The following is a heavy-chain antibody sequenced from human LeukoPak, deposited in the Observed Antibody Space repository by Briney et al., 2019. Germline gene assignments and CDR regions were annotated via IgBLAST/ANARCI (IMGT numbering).Heavy chain of an antibody. D-gene: IGHD6-19*01. CDR2: ISSSSSYI. V-gene: IGHV3-21*01. CDR1: GFTFSSYE. Sequence: GGSLRLSCAASGFTFSSYEMNWVRQAPGKGLEWVSSISSSSSYIYYADSVKGRFTISRDNAKNSLYLQMNSLRAEDTAVYYCARDDDSSGWYSLYYFGYWGQGTLVTVSS. J-gene: IGHJ4*02. CDR3: ARDDDSSGWYSLYYFGY.